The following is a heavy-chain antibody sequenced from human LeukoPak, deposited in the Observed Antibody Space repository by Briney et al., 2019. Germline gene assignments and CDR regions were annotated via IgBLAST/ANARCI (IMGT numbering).Heavy chain of an antibody. CDR3: ARRGASSSEEY. CDR1: GGSLTNYDYH. V-gene: IGHV4-39*01. D-gene: IGHD6-6*01. CDR2: IYYSGST. J-gene: IGHJ4*02. Sequence: SETLSLTCSVSGGSLTNYDYHWGWIRQPPGKGLEWIGSIYYSGSTYYNPSLESRVTISVDTSKNQFSLKVSSVTAADTAVYYCARRGASSSEEYWGQGTLVIVSS.